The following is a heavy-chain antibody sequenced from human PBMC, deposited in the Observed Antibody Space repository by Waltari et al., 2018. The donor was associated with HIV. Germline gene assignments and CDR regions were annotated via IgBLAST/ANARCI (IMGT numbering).Heavy chain of an antibody. Sequence: QLQLKASGPGRLTPSPTLYPICTASGGSISSGSTACSCLRQPDGKRLEWIGRIDTSGSTNYNPSLKSRVTISVDTSKNQFSLKLSSVTAADTAVYYCARDWGGSWGLFDYWGQGTLVTVSS. CDR1: GGSISSGST. D-gene: IGHD1-26*01. V-gene: IGHV4-61*02. CDR3: ARDWGGSWGLFDY. CDR2: IDTSGST. J-gene: IGHJ4*02.